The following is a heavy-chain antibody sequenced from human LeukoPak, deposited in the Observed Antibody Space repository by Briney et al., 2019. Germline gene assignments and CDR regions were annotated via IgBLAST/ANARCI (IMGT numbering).Heavy chain of an antibody. J-gene: IGHJ3*02. CDR1: GYSFTSYG. Sequence: ASVKVSCKASGYSFTSYGFNWVRQAPGQGLEWMGWMSAYNGKTNYAHSLQGRVAVTADTSTSTAYMELRSLRSEDTAVYYCARGMGYSYGHPQGAFDIWGQGTMVTVSS. CDR3: ARGMGYSYGHPQGAFDI. CDR2: MSAYNGKT. D-gene: IGHD5-18*01. V-gene: IGHV1-18*01.